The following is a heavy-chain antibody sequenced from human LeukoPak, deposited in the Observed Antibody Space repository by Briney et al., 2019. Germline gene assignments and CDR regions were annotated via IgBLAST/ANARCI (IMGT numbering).Heavy chain of an antibody. CDR1: GYTFTDSY. CDR2: INPNSGGS. D-gene: IGHD5-18*01. J-gene: IGHJ4*02. CDR3: APMVYTYGYLDY. V-gene: IGHV1-2*02. Sequence: GASVKVSCKASGYTFTDSYMHWVRQAPGQGLEGIGWINPNSGGSNYAQKFQGRVTMPRDTSPSTASMELSRLRSDDTAVYYSAPMVYTYGYLDYWGQGTLVPVSS.